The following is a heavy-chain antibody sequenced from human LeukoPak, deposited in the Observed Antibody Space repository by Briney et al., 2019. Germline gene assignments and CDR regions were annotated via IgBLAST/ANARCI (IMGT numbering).Heavy chain of an antibody. J-gene: IGHJ6*03. D-gene: IGHD5-24*01. CDR1: GGSITSSSYY. Sequence: SETLSLTCTVSGGSITSSSYYWGWIRQPPGEGLEWIGSIYYSGSTYYNPSVKSRVTISVDTSKNQFSLKLSSVTAADTAVYYCARGRRDGYTLYYMDVWAKGTTVTISS. CDR2: IYYSGST. CDR3: ARGRRDGYTLYYMDV. V-gene: IGHV4-39*01.